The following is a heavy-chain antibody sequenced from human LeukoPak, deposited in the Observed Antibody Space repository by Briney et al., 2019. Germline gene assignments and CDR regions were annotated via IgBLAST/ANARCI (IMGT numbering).Heavy chain of an antibody. CDR2: INPNSGGT. CDR1: GYTFTGHF. V-gene: IGHV1-2*02. J-gene: IGHJ6*03. Sequence: ASVKVSCKASGYTFTGHFMHWVRQAPGQGLEWMGWINPNSGGTNYAQKFQGRVTLTRDTSISTAYMELSRLRSDDTAVYYCARAGARYCSSTSCYRYYYYYMDVWGKGTTVTVSS. D-gene: IGHD2-2*01. CDR3: ARAGARYCSSTSCYRYYYYYMDV.